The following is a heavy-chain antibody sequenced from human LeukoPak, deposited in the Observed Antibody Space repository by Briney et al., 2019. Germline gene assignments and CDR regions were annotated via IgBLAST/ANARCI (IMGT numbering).Heavy chain of an antibody. V-gene: IGHV1-69*05. CDR1: GGTFSSYA. CDR2: IIPICGTA. J-gene: IGHJ1*01. D-gene: IGHD6-19*01. CDR3: ARGRSLGALQWLVTEYFQH. Sequence: SVKVSCKASGGTFSSYAISWVRQAPGQGLEWMGRIIPICGTANYAQKFQGRVTITTDESTSTAYMELSSLRSEDTAVYYCARGRSLGALQWLVTEYFQHWGQGTLVTVSS.